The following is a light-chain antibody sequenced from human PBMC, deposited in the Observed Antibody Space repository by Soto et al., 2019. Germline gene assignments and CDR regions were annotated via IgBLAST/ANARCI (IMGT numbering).Light chain of an antibody. J-gene: IGKJ1*01. CDR2: GAA. CDR1: QSVRGSY. V-gene: IGKV3-20*01. Sequence: EMVLTQSPGTLSLSPGERATLSCRASQSVRGSYLAWYQQKPGQAPRLLIFGAASRATGIPDRFSGRGSGTDFTLTISRLEPEDFAVYYCQQYGSSGTFGQGTKVDIK. CDR3: QQYGSSGT.